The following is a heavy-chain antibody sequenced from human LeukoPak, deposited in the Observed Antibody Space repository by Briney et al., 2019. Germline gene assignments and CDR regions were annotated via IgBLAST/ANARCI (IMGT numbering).Heavy chain of an antibody. CDR3: ARGSAYYDSSGYQAFDI. CDR2: IYHSGST. V-gene: IGHV4-30-2*01. D-gene: IGHD3-22*01. J-gene: IGHJ3*02. CDR1: GGSISSGGYS. Sequence: SETLSLTCAVSGGSISSGGYSWSWIRQPPGKGLEWIGNIYHSGSTYYNPSLKSRVTISVDRSKNQFSLKLSSVTAADTAVYYCARGSAYYDSSGYQAFDIWGQGTMVTVSS.